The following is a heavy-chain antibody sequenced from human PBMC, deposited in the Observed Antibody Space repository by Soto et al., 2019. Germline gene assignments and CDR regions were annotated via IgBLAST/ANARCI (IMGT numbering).Heavy chain of an antibody. J-gene: IGHJ4*02. Sequence: GGSLRLSCAASGFTFRSYSINWVRQAPGKGLEWVSWITYTGSNTYYADSVKGRFTISRDNAKNSLYLQMNSLRAEDTAVYYCARARGAAHYFDYWGQGTLVTVSS. V-gene: IGHV3-21*01. CDR2: ITYTGSNT. CDR1: GFTFRSYS. CDR3: ARARGAAHYFDY. D-gene: IGHD1-26*01.